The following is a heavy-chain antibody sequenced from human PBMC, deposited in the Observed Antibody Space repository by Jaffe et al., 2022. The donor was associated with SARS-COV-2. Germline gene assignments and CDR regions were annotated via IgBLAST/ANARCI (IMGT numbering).Heavy chain of an antibody. CDR3: ARDRGSYGSGSPNWFDP. J-gene: IGHJ5*02. D-gene: IGHD3-10*01. CDR1: GGSISSGGYY. CDR2: IYYSGST. Sequence: QVQLQESGPGLVKPSQTLSLTCTVSGGSISSGGYYWSWIRQHPGKGLEWIGYIYYSGSTYYNPSLKSRVTISVDTSKNQFSLKLSSVTAADTAVYYCARDRGSYGSGSPNWFDPWGQGTLVTVSS. V-gene: IGHV4-31*03.